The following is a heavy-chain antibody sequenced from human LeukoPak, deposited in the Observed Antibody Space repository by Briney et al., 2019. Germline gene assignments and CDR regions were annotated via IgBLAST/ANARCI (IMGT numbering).Heavy chain of an antibody. Sequence: SETLSLTCTVSGGSISSYYWRWIRQPPGKGLEWIGYIYYSGSTNYNPSLKSRVTISVDTSKNQFSLKLSSVTAADTAVYYCARQYNNYVDYWGQGTLVTVSS. CDR2: IYYSGST. V-gene: IGHV4-59*01. CDR1: GGSISSYY. D-gene: IGHD1-1*01. CDR3: ARQYNNYVDY. J-gene: IGHJ4*02.